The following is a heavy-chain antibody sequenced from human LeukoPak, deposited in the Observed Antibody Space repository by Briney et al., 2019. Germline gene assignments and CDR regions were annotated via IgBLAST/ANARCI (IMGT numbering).Heavy chain of an antibody. J-gene: IGHJ3*02. CDR2: ISAYNGNT. V-gene: IGHV1-18*01. CDR3: ARDKPGVVIVNDAFDI. Sequence: ASVTVSRTSSVYTFTSYGISWVRQAPGQGREGMGWISAYNGNTKYAQKLRGRVTMTTNTSTSTAYMELRSLRSDDTAVYYCARDKPGVVIVNDAFDIWGQGTMVTVSS. CDR1: VYTFTSYG. D-gene: IGHD3-3*01.